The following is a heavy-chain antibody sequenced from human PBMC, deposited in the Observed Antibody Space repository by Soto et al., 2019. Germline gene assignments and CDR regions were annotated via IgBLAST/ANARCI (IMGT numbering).Heavy chain of an antibody. CDR1: GYTFTSYG. V-gene: IGHV1-18*04. J-gene: IGHJ6*02. CDR2: ISAYNGNP. Sequence: GASVKVSCKASGYTFTSYGISWVRQAPGQGLEWMGWISAYNGNPNYAQKLQGRVTMTTETSTSTAYMELMSLRSDDTAVYYCARGDLFEPPRGADVWGQGTTVTVSS. D-gene: IGHD3-3*01. CDR3: ARGDLFEPPRGADV.